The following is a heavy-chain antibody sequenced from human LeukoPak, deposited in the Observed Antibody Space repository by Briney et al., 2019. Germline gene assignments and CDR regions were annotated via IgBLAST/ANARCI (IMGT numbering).Heavy chain of an antibody. CDR2: ISAYNGNT. D-gene: IGHD2-2*02. Sequence: EASVTLFCTASGYTFTSYGISGVRQAPGQGLEWMGWISAYNGNTNYAQKLQGRVTMTTDTSTSTAYMELRSLRSDDTAVYYCAREVPAAIPYYYYYMDVWGKGTTVTVSS. CDR3: AREVPAAIPYYYYYMDV. J-gene: IGHJ6*03. V-gene: IGHV1-18*01. CDR1: GYTFTSYG.